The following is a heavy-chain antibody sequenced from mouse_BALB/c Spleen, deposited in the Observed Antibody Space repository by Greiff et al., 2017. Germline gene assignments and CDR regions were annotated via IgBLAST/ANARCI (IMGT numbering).Heavy chain of an antibody. CDR3: ARGGREAMDY. V-gene: IGHV1S137*01. CDR1: GYTFTDYA. Sequence: QVQLQQSGAELVRPGVSVKISCKGSGYTFTDYAMHWVKQSHAKSLEWIGVISTYYGDASYNQKFKGKATMTVDKSSSTAYMELARLTSEDSAIYYCARGGREAMDYWGQGTSVTVSS. D-gene: IGHD3-3*01. J-gene: IGHJ4*01. CDR2: ISTYYGDA.